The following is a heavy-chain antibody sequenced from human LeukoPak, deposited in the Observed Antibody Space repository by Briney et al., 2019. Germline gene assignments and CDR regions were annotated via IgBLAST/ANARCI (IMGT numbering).Heavy chain of an antibody. V-gene: IGHV1-2*06. D-gene: IGHD3-22*01. CDR3: AREGPGVTMIVVVITTSGDWYFDL. CDR1: GYTFTGYY. J-gene: IGHJ2*01. CDR2: INPNSGGT. Sequence: GASVKVSCKASGYTFTGYYMHRVRQAPGQGLEWMGRINPNSGGTNYAQKFQGRVTMTRDTSISTAYMELSRLRSDDTAVYYCAREGPGVTMIVVVITTSGDWYFDLWGRGTLVTVSS.